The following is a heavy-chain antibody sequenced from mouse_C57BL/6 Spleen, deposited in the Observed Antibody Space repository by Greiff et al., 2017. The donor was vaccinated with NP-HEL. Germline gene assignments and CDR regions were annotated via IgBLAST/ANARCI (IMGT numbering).Heavy chain of an antibody. CDR1: GYSFTGYY. CDR2: INPSTGGT. D-gene: IGHD1-1*01. CDR3: ARHGATPITTVVGFDY. V-gene: IGHV1-43*01. J-gene: IGHJ2*01. Sequence: EVQLKQSGPELVKPGASVKISCKASGYSFTGYYMHWVKQSSEKSLEWIGEINPSTGGTSYNQKFKGKATLTVDKSSSTAYMQLKSLTSEDSAVYYCARHGATPITTVVGFDYWGQGTTLTVSS.